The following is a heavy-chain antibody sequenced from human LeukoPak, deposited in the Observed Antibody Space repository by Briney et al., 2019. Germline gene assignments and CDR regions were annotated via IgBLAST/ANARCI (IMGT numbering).Heavy chain of an antibody. CDR2: IYYSGST. J-gene: IGHJ5*02. D-gene: IGHD4-17*01. CDR1: GGSISSYY. CDR3: ARITVTTETNWFDP. V-gene: IGHV4-59*12. Sequence: PSETLSLTCTVSGGSISSYYWSWIRQPPGKGLEWIGYIYYSGSTNYNPSLKSRVTISVDTSKNQFSLKLSSVTAADTAVYYCARITVTTETNWFDPWGQGTLVTVS.